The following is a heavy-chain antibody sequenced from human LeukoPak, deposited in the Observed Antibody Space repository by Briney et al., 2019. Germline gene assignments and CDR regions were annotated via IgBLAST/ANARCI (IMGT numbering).Heavy chain of an antibody. CDR1: GFTFSSYW. CDR2: INSDGSST. V-gene: IGHV3-74*01. CDR3: ARRSAAKDAFDI. J-gene: IGHJ3*02. Sequence: GGSLRLSCAASGFTFSSYWMHWVRQAPGKGLVWVSRINSDGSSTSYADSVKGRFTISRDNAKNTLYLQMKSLRAEDTAVYYCARRSAAKDAFDIWGQGTMVTVSS. D-gene: IGHD6-25*01.